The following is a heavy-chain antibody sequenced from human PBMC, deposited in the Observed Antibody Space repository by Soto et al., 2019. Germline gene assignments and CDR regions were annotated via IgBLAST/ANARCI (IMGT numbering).Heavy chain of an antibody. CDR2: ISLDGSRT. Sequence: EVQLVESGGGLVQPGGSLRLSCAVSGFTFSTYWMHWVRQVPGKGLVWVSRISLDGSRTSYADSVKGRFTISRENAKNTLYLQMRSLRAEDSAVYFCVRDRDFYDGRGYASPGDAFDVWGQGTVVSVSS. CDR3: VRDRDFYDGRGYASPGDAFDV. V-gene: IGHV3-74*01. D-gene: IGHD3-22*01. J-gene: IGHJ3*01. CDR1: GFTFSTYW.